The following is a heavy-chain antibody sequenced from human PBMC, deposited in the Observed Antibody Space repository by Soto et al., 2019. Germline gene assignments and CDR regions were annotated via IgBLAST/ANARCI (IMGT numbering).Heavy chain of an antibody. Sequence: PGGSLRLSCAASGFIFSNYAMAWVRQAPGKGLEWVSSIAGNGGNIDYADSVKGRFTISRDNSKNTLYLQMSSLRAEDAAVYFCAGKTLGNFPFDYWGQGTLVTAPQ. CDR1: GFIFSNYA. V-gene: IGHV3-23*01. D-gene: IGHD1-1*01. J-gene: IGHJ4*02. CDR3: AGKTLGNFPFDY. CDR2: IAGNGGNI.